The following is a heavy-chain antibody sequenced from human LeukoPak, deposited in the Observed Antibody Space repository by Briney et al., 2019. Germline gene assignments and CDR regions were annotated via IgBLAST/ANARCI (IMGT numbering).Heavy chain of an antibody. CDR2: VSGNGGST. J-gene: IGHJ4*02. V-gene: IGHV3-23*01. Sequence: GGSLRLSCAASGFTFSGSAIHWVRQTPGTGLNCLSTVSGNGGSTHYADSVKGRFTISRDNSKNTLYLQLNSLRAEDTAVYYCAKDGLPAATQGPFDYWGQGTLVTVSS. CDR3: AKDGLPAATQGPFDY. CDR1: GFTFSGSA. D-gene: IGHD2-2*01.